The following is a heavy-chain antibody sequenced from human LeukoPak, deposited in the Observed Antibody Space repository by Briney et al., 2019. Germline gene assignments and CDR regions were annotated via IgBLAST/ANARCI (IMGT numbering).Heavy chain of an antibody. Sequence: ASVKVSCKVPGDPFPSYGFSWVRQAPGQGLEWVGWVSTYNGNTNYGQKFQDRVTMTTDTSTNTAYMELRSLRSDDTAVYFCASGLGAYVDWGQGTLITVSS. CDR3: ASGLGAYVD. V-gene: IGHV1-18*01. CDR1: GDPFPSYG. CDR2: VSTYNGNT. J-gene: IGHJ4*02. D-gene: IGHD3-16*01.